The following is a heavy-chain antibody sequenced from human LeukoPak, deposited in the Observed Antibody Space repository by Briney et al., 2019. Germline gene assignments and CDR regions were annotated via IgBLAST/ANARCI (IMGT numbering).Heavy chain of an antibody. CDR3: ASAFDCGGDCYPPMTFDY. J-gene: IGHJ4*02. Sequence: GGSLRLSCAASGFTFSSYEMNWVRQAPGKGLEWVANIKQDGSEKYYVDSVKGRFTISRDNAKNSLYLQMNSLRAEDTAVYYCASAFDCGGDCYPPMTFDYWGQGTLVTVSS. V-gene: IGHV3-7*01. CDR1: GFTFSSYE. D-gene: IGHD2-21*02. CDR2: IKQDGSEK.